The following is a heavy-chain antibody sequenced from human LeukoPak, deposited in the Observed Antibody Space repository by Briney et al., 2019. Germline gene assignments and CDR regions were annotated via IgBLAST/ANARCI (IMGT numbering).Heavy chain of an antibody. Sequence: GGSLRLSCAASGFTFSSYGMHWVRQAPGKGLEWVAFIRYDGSNKYYADSVKGRFTISRDNSKKTLYLQMNSLRAEDTAVYYCAKDYNRAYYYGSGFDYWGQGTLVTVSS. CDR1: GFTFSSYG. CDR2: IRYDGSNK. CDR3: AKDYNRAYYYGSGFDY. D-gene: IGHD3-10*01. V-gene: IGHV3-30*02. J-gene: IGHJ4*02.